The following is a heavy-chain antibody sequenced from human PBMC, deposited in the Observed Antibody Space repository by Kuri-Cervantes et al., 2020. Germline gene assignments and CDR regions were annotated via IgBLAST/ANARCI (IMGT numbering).Heavy chain of an antibody. V-gene: IGHV3-9*01. CDR1: GCTFDDYA. CDR3: AREGTVVVPAAMGAFYYYSGMDV. CDR2: IRWNSGSI. Sequence: SLKISCAASGCTFDDYAMHWVRQAPGKGLEWVSGIRWNSGSIGYADSVKGRFTISRDNAKNSLYVQMNSLRVEDTAVYYCAREGTVVVPAAMGAFYYYSGMDVWGQGTTVTVSS. J-gene: IGHJ6*02. D-gene: IGHD2-2*01.